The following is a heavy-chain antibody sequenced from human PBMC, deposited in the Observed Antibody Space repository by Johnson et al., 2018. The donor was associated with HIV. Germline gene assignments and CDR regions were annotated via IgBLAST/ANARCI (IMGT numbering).Heavy chain of an antibody. CDR3: AKSNPMIVVVDAFDI. CDR1: GINFGSYW. CDR2: MSSGGST. J-gene: IGHJ3*02. Sequence: QVQLVESGGGVVQPGRSLRLSCTDSGINFGSYWMHWFRQAPGKGLVWVSVMSSGGSTYYADSVKGRLTISRDNDKKTLYRQMNSLRAEDTAVYYCAKSNPMIVVVDAFDIWGQGTMVTVSS. V-gene: IGHV3-NL1*01. D-gene: IGHD3-22*01.